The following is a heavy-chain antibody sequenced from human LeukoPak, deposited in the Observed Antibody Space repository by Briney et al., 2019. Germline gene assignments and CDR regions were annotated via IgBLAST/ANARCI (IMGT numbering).Heavy chain of an antibody. CDR1: GFTFSSFG. V-gene: IGHV3-30*03. J-gene: IGHJ4*02. D-gene: IGHD6-19*01. CDR2: ISYDGGDK. CDR3: ARESGSGWNYFAY. Sequence: GGSLRLSCPASGFTFSSFGMHWARQAPGKGLEWVAFISYDGGDKYYADSVKGRFTISRDKSKSTLDLQMDSLRAEDAARNYCARESGSGWNYFAYWGQGTLVTVSS.